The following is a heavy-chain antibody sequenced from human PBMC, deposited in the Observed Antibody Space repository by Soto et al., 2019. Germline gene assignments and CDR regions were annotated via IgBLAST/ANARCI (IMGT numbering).Heavy chain of an antibody. V-gene: IGHV1-69*13. CDR2: IVPIYRTA. CDR3: VRDSGAKLSSS. J-gene: IGHJ4*02. D-gene: IGHD6-13*01. Sequence: GASVKVSCKASGGTFSSYRINWVRQAPGQGLEWVGGIVPIYRTADYAQKFQGRVTITADESARTSYMELRSVKSQDTAVYYCVRDSGAKLSSSWGQGTLVTVSS. CDR1: GGTFSSYR.